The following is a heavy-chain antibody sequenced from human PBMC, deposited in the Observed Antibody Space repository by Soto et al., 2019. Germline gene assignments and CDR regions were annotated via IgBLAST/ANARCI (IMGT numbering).Heavy chain of an antibody. Sequence: SSETLSLTCTVSGGSISSGDYYWSWIRQPPGKGLEWIGYIYYSGSTYYNPSLKSRVTISVDTSKNQFSLKLSSATAADTAVYYCARDFLWYCSSTSCPRGWFDPWGQGTLVTVSS. J-gene: IGHJ5*02. CDR2: IYYSGST. V-gene: IGHV4-30-4*01. D-gene: IGHD2-2*01. CDR3: ARDFLWYCSSTSCPRGWFDP. CDR1: GGSISSGDYY.